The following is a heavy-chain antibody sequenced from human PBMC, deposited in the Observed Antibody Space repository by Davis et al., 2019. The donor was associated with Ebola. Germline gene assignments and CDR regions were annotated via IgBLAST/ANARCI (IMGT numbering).Heavy chain of an antibody. V-gene: IGHV3-9*01. CDR1: GFTFDDYA. J-gene: IGHJ4*02. CDR2: ISWNGDYV. D-gene: IGHD1-7*01. Sequence: SLKISCAASGFTFDDYAMHWVRQVPGKGLEWVSTISWNGDYVDYADSVKGRFIISRDNAKSSLYLQMNSLRPDDTALYYCAKDPYIIGTGYHFDYWGQGTLVTVSS. CDR3: AKDPYIIGTGYHFDY.